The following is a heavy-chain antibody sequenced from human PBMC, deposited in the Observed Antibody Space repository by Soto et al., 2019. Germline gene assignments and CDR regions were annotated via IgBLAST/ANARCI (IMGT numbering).Heavy chain of an antibody. CDR1: GFTVNSNY. J-gene: IGHJ2*01. V-gene: IGHV3-66*01. CDR2: IYNGDIT. D-gene: IGHD1-26*01. Sequence: EVQLVESGGGLVQPGGSLRLSCAASGFTVNSNYMTWVRQAPGKGLEWVSVIYNGDITYYADSVKGRFTISRDNSKNTLYRQMNSLRAEDTAVYYCARGSIVGATWYFDLWGRGTLVTVSS. CDR3: ARGSIVGATWYFDL.